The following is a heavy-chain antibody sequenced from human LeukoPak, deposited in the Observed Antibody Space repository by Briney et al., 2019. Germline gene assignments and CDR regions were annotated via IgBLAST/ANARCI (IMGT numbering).Heavy chain of an antibody. Sequence: ASVNVSCKASGDTFNTYAISWVRQAPGQGPEWMGRVVPLLGTTKYSQTFQGRVKFTADKSTTTAYMELSSLRSEDTAVYYCARTTVRGVIGGYWGQGTLVTVSS. CDR1: GDTFNTYA. D-gene: IGHD3-10*01. CDR3: ARTTVRGVIGGY. V-gene: IGHV1-69*04. J-gene: IGHJ1*01. CDR2: VVPLLGTT.